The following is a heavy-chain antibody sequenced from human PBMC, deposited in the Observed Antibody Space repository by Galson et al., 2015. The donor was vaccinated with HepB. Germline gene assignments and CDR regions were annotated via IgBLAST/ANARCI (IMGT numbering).Heavy chain of an antibody. D-gene: IGHD1-26*01. CDR3: ARVEWELGGVYYMDV. CDR1: GFTFSSYS. J-gene: IGHJ6*03. V-gene: IGHV3-48*04. Sequence: SLRLSCAASGFTFSSYSMNWVRQAPGKGLEWVSYISSSSSRKYFADSVKGRFSISRDNAKNSQYLQVSSLRAEDTAVYYCARVEWELGGVYYMDVWGKGTTVTVSS. CDR2: ISSSSSRK.